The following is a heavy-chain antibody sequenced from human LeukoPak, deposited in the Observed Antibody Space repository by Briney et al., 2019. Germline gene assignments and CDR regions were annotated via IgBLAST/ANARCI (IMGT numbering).Heavy chain of an antibody. Sequence: GGSLRLSCAASGFTFSSYAMSWVRQAPGKGLEWVSAISGSGGSTYYADSVKGRFTISRDNSKNTLYLQMNSLRAEDTAVYYCAKDPKNTVAAAGTFGYWGQGTLVTVSS. D-gene: IGHD6-13*01. J-gene: IGHJ4*02. CDR1: GFTFSSYA. CDR2: ISGSGGST. V-gene: IGHV3-23*01. CDR3: AKDPKNTVAAAGTFGY.